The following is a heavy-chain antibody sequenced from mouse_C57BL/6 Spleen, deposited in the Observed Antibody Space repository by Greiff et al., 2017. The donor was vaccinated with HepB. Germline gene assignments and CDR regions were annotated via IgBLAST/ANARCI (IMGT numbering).Heavy chain of an antibody. J-gene: IGHJ2*01. CDR2: ISSGSSTI. D-gene: IGHD5-1*01. Sequence: EVKLVESGGGLVKPGGSLKLSCAASGFTFSDYGMHWVRQAPEKGLEWVAYISSGSSTIYYADTVKGRFTISRDNAKNTLFLQMTSLRSEDTAMYYCARRRTYSPYYFDYWGQGTTLTVSS. CDR3: ARRRTYSPYYFDY. CDR1: GFTFSDYG. V-gene: IGHV5-17*01.